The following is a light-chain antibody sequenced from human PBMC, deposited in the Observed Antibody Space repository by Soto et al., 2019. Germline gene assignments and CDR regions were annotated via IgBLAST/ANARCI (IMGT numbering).Light chain of an antibody. V-gene: IGLV1-40*01. CDR1: SSNIGAGYD. CDR3: QSHDNSLSASV. J-gene: IGLJ2*01. Sequence: QSVLTQPPSVSGAPGQRVTISCTGSSSNIGAGYDVHWFQQLPGTAPKLLIYGNSNRPSGVPDRFSGSKSGTSASLAITGLQAEDEADYYCQSHDNSLSASVFGGGTKLTVL. CDR2: GNS.